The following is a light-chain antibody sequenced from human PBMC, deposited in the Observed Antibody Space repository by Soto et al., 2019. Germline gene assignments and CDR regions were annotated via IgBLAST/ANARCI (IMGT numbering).Light chain of an antibody. Sequence: EIVMTQSPATLSVSPGERATLSCRASQSFSSNLAWYQQKPGQAPRLLIYGASTRATGIPARFSGSGSGTEFTLTISRLEPEDFAVYYCQQYGSSGTFGQGTKV. CDR1: QSFSSN. CDR2: GAS. CDR3: QQYGSSGT. V-gene: IGKV3-15*01. J-gene: IGKJ1*01.